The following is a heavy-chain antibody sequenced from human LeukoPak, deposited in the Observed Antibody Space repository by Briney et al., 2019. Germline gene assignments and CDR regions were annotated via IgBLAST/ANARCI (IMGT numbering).Heavy chain of an antibody. Sequence: SETLSLTCAVYGGSFSGYYGSWIRQPPGKGLQWIGEINHSGNTDYNPSLKSRVTISVDTSKNQFSLKLSSVTAADTAVYYCARGPRGLIAAAGTKGFDYWGQGTLVTVSS. J-gene: IGHJ4*02. V-gene: IGHV4-34*01. CDR3: ARGPRGLIAAAGTKGFDY. CDR2: INHSGNT. D-gene: IGHD6-13*01. CDR1: GGSFSGYY.